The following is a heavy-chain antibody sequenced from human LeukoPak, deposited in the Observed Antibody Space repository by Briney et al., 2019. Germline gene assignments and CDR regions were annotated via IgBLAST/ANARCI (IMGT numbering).Heavy chain of an antibody. Sequence: SETLSLTCTVSGGSISSYYWSWIRQPPGKGLEWIGYIYYSGSTNYNPSLKSRVTISVDTSKNQFSLKLSSVTAADTAVYYCARHHRSGWFDYWGQVTLVTVSS. D-gene: IGHD6-19*01. V-gene: IGHV4-59*08. CDR1: GGSISSYY. CDR2: IYYSGST. CDR3: ARHHRSGWFDY. J-gene: IGHJ4*02.